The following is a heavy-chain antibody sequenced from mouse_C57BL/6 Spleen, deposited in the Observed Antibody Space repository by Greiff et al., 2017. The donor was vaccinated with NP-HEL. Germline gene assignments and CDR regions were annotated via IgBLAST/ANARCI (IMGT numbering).Heavy chain of an antibody. D-gene: IGHD2-4*01. V-gene: IGHV5-17*01. CDR2: ISSGSSTI. J-gene: IGHJ4*01. Sequence: EVKLMESGGGLVKPGGSLKLSCAASGFTFSDYGMHWVRQAPEKGLEWVAYISSGSSTIYYADTVKGRFTISRDNAKNTLFLQMTSLRSEDTAMYYCARTYYDYSYYAMDYWGQGTSVTVSS. CDR3: ARTYYDYSYYAMDY. CDR1: GFTFSDYG.